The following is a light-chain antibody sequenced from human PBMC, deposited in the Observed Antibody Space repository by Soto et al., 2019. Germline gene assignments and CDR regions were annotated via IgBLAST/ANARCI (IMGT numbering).Light chain of an antibody. CDR3: TSFAGRTNFAA. J-gene: IGLJ1*01. CDR2: EVI. Sequence: QSVLTQPPSASGSPGQSVTISCTGTSSDVGGYNYVSWYQQHPGKAPKLMIYEVIKRPSGVPDRFSGSKSGNTASLTVSGLQAQNEADYYCTSFAGRTNFAAFGTGTKVTAL. V-gene: IGLV2-8*01. CDR1: SSDVGGYNY.